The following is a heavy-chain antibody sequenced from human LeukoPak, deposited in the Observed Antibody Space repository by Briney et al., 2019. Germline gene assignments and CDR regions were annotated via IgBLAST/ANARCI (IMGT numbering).Heavy chain of an antibody. Sequence: SVKVSCKASGGTFSSYAISWVRQAPGQGLEWMGGIIPIFGTANYAQKFQGRVTITADESTSTAYMELSSLRSEDTAVYYCARVGVPDYYDSSGLTPNYYGMDVWGQGTTVTVSS. CDR2: IIPIFGTA. D-gene: IGHD3-22*01. CDR3: ARVGVPDYYDSSGLTPNYYGMDV. V-gene: IGHV1-69*13. J-gene: IGHJ6*02. CDR1: GGTFSSYA.